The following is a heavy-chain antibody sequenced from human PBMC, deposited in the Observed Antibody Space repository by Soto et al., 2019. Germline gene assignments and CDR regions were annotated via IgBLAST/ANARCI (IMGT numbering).Heavy chain of an antibody. D-gene: IGHD1-7*01. CDR1: GFNLDNYG. V-gene: IGHV3-30*18. CDR2: ITYDGSFQ. J-gene: IGHJ4*02. CDR3: AKDRVGGTFYTPLGF. Sequence: PGGSLRLSCQASGFNLDNYGMHWVRQAPGKGLEWVAVITYDGSFQYYADSVKGRFTISRDNSKNTLFLHLNTLKPEDTAVYHCAKDRVGGTFYTPLGFWGQGTLVTVSS.